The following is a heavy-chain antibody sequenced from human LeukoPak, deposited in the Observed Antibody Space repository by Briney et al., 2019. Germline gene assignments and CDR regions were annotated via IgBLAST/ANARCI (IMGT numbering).Heavy chain of an antibody. CDR2: IQYDGSEK. CDR1: GLTFTFSTSG. CDR3: AKEVGPDLGA. D-gene: IGHD1-26*01. V-gene: IGHV3-30*02. Sequence: PGGSLRLSCAASGLTFTFSTSGIHWVRQAPGKGLEWVAFIQYDGSEKYYADSVKGRCTTSRDNSNNMAYLQMSSLRVEDTAVYFCAKEVGPDLGAWGQGTLVTVSS. J-gene: IGHJ4*02.